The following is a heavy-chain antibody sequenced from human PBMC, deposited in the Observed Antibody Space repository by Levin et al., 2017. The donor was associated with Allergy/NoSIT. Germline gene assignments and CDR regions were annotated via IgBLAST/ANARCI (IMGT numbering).Heavy chain of an antibody. CDR1: GGSISSGTYY. Sequence: SETLSLTCTVSGGSISSGTYYWSWIRQPAGKGLEWIGRINASGSTNYNPSLKSRVTISVDTSKNHFSLKLSSVTAADTAVYYCARDFHDVSGSYHNWFDPWGQGTLVTVSS. D-gene: IGHD3-10*01. CDR3: ARDFHDVSGSYHNWFDP. CDR2: INASGST. V-gene: IGHV4-61*02. J-gene: IGHJ5*02.